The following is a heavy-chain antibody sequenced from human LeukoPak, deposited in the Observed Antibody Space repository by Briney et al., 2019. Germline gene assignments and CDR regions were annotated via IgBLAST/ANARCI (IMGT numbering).Heavy chain of an antibody. CDR2: ISSSSTYI. CDR3: ARGQPGYSSSWSIY. D-gene: IGHD6-13*01. CDR1: GFTFRSYS. V-gene: IGHV3-21*01. J-gene: IGHJ4*02. Sequence: PGGSLRLSCAASGFTFRSYSMNWVHQAPGAGLEWLSSISSSSTYIYYAVSVKGRFTISRANAKNSLYLQMNSLRPEDTAVYYCARGQPGYSSSWSIYWGQGTLVTVSS.